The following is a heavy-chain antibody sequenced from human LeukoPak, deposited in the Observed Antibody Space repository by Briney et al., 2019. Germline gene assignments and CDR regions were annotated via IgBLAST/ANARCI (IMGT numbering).Heavy chain of an antibody. CDR2: IYHSGGT. D-gene: IGHD1-26*01. V-gene: IGHV4-38-2*02. CDR1: GYSISSGYY. CDR3: ARGGVGATPYDFDY. Sequence: SETLSLTCSVSGYSISSGYYWGWIRQPPGKGLEWIGSIYHSGGTYYNPSLKSRVTISVDTSKNQFSLKLSSVTAADTAIYYCARGGVGATPYDFDYWGQGTLVTVSS. J-gene: IGHJ4*02.